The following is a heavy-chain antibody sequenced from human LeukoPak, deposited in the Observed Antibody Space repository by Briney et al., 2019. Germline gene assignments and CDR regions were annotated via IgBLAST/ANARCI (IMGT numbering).Heavy chain of an antibody. V-gene: IGHV4-34*01. Sequence: SETLSLTCSVSDGSINSYYWNWIRRPPGKGLEWIGEINHSGSTNYNPSLKSRITISEDTSKNQVSLKLSSVTAADTAVYYCARDEGGGGYWGQGTLVTVSS. CDR2: INHSGST. CDR1: DGSINSYY. CDR3: ARDEGGGGY. D-gene: IGHD3-10*01. J-gene: IGHJ4*02.